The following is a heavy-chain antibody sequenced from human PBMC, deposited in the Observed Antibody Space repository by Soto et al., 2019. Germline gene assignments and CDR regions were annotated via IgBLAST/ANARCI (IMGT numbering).Heavy chain of an antibody. CDR2: MHYSGST. D-gene: IGHD6-13*01. V-gene: IGHV4-61*01. Sequence: SETLSLTCTVSGGSVSSSNYYWNWIRRPPGKRLEWIGYMHYSGSTNYNPSLKSRVTISVDTSKNQFSLKLSSVTAADTAVYYCASWYSSTWSNFDHWGQGILVTVSS. J-gene: IGHJ4*02. CDR1: GGSVSSSNYY. CDR3: ASWYSSTWSNFDH.